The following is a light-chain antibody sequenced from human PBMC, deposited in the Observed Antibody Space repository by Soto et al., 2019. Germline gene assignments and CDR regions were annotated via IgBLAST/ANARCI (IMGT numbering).Light chain of an antibody. Sequence: EIVLTQSPGTLSLSPGERATLSCRASQSVSNYLVWYRQRPGQAPRLLIHGASIRATGIPDRFSGSGSGTDFTLTITRLEPEDFAVYYCQRYSTSAFTFGPGTKVDIK. CDR1: QSVSNY. J-gene: IGKJ3*01. CDR3: QRYSTSAFT. V-gene: IGKV3-20*01. CDR2: GAS.